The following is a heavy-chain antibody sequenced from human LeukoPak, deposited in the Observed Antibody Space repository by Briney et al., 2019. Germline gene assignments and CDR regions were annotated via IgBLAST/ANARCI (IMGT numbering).Heavy chain of an antibody. J-gene: IGHJ4*02. CDR1: GFTFSSYA. CDR2: ASGGGFST. CDR3: ARHYYDVNGYYYPLDY. V-gene: IGHV3-23*01. Sequence: PGGSLRLSCAASGFTFSSYAMSWVRQAPGKGLEWVSAASGGGFSTYYADSMKGRVTISRDAPKNTVFLQMNSLRAEDTAVYYCARHYYDVNGYYYPLDYWGQGTLVTVSS. D-gene: IGHD3-22*01.